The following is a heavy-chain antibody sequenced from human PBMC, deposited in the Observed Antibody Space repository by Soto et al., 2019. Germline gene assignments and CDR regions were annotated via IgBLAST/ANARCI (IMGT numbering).Heavy chain of an antibody. J-gene: IGHJ5*02. CDR3: AKDRTASGSTVRFDP. D-gene: IGHD5-12*01. Sequence: GGSLRLSCAASGFSFRTYAMSWVRQAPGKGLEWVSSISSSGSDTYYADSVKGRFTISRDSSTNTLYLQMNSLRVDDTAVYYCAKDRTASGSTVRFDPWGQGTLVTVSS. CDR1: GFSFRTYA. CDR2: ISSSGSDT. V-gene: IGHV3-23*01.